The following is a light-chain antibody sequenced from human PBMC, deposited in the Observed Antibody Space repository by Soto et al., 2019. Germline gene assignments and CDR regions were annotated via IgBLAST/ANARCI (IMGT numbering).Light chain of an antibody. CDR3: QQTYNAPFT. CDR2: APS. Sequence: DIQLTQSPSSLSASVGDRVTITSRASQSIDSFLIWYQQKPGIAPKVLIYAPSSLQSGVPSRFSGSGSGTDFTLTINSLQPEDFATYYCQQTYNAPFTFGQGTKLDI. J-gene: IGKJ2*01. V-gene: IGKV1-39*01. CDR1: QSIDSF.